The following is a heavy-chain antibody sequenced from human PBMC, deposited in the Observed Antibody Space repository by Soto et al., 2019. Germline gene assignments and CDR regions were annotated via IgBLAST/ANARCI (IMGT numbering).Heavy chain of an antibody. Sequence: SETLSLTCAVSGFSISNGRLWGWIRQPPGKGLEWIGYIYYSGTTYYSPSLRSRVTMSVDTSKNQFSLKLSSVTAADTAVYYCARGPSTGGMYVWGQGTTVPVSS. J-gene: IGHJ6*02. CDR2: IYYSGTT. CDR1: GFSISNGRL. V-gene: IGHV4-28*01. D-gene: IGHD1-1*01. CDR3: ARGPSTGGMYV.